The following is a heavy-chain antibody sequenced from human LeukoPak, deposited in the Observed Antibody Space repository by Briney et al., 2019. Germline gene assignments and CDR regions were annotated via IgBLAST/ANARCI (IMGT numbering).Heavy chain of an antibody. J-gene: IGHJ4*02. CDR1: GFTFGDYA. D-gene: IGHD2-2*01. Sequence: GGSLRLSCSTSGFTFGDYAMTWVRQAPGKGLEWVGFIQARGYGGATKYAASVNGRFSISRDDSRSIANLQMNDLKTEDTAVYYCTRAPHPRCSSNGCYLDYWGQGTLVTVSS. CDR2: IQARGYGGAT. V-gene: IGHV3-49*04. CDR3: TRAPHPRCSSNGCYLDY.